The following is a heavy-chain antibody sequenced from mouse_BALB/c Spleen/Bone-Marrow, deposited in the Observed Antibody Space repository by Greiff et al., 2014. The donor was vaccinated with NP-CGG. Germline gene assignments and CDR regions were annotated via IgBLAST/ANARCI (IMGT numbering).Heavy chain of an antibody. J-gene: IGHJ4*01. CDR2: ILPGSGNT. Sequence: VQRVESGAELMKPGASVKISCKATGYTFSSYWIEWVKQRPGHGLEWIGEILPGSGNTNYNEKFKDKATFTADTSSNTAYMQLSSLTSEDSAVYYCARKGITTVVEMDYWGQGTSVTVSS. CDR3: ARKGITTVVEMDY. CDR1: GYTFSSYW. D-gene: IGHD1-1*01. V-gene: IGHV1-9*01.